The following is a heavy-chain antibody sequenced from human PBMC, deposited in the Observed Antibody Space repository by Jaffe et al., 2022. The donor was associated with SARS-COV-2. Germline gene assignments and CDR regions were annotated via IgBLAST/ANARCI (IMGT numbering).Heavy chain of an antibody. CDR1: GFTFDDYA. CDR2: ISWNSGSI. CDR3: AKGRGSSSGWRLLDY. J-gene: IGHJ4*02. D-gene: IGHD6-19*01. V-gene: IGHV3-9*01. Sequence: EVQLVESGGGLVQPGRSLRLSCAASGFTFDDYAMHWVRQAPGKGLEWVSGISWNSGSIGYADSVKGRFTISRDNAKNSLYLQMNSLRAEDTALYYCAKGRGSSSGWRLLDYWGQGTLVTVSS.